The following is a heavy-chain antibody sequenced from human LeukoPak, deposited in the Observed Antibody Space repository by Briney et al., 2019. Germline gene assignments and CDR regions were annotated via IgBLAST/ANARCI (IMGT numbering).Heavy chain of an antibody. CDR2: VYHSGTT. V-gene: IGHV4-59*01. Sequence: SETLSLTCTVSGGSISPFFWSWIRQPPGKGLEWIAHVYHSGTTNCNPSLKSRVGISADASRNQFSLRLTSVTAADTAVYYCARGACSGGSCLDSWGQGTLVTVSS. D-gene: IGHD2-15*01. CDR1: GGSISPFF. J-gene: IGHJ4*02. CDR3: ARGACSGGSCLDS.